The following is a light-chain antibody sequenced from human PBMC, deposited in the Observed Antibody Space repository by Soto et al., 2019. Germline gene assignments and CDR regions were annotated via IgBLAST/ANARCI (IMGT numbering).Light chain of an antibody. V-gene: IGLV2-14*01. J-gene: IGLJ2*01. CDR3: SSYTSSSNSVV. Sequence: QSALTQPASVSGSPGQSITISCTGTSSDVGGYNYVYWYQQHPGKAPKLMIYEVSNRPSGVSNRFSGSKSGNTASLTISGLQAEDEAEYYCSSYTSSSNSVVFGGGTKLTVL. CDR2: EVS. CDR1: SSDVGGYNY.